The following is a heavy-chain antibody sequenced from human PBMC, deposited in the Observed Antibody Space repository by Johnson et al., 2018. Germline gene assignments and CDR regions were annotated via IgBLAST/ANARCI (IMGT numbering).Heavy chain of an antibody. D-gene: IGHD3-22*01. J-gene: IGHJ1*01. CDR3: ARPSGSSGRFLEGSPSFQH. V-gene: IGHV3-74*01. Sequence: EVQLLESGGGLVQPGGSLRLSCAASGFTFNTYWMHWVRQVPGKGLEWVSRISSDGSMTTYADTVRDRFTISRDNAQNTVYLLMNSLRAEDTAVYYGARPSGSSGRFLEGSPSFQHWGQGTLVTVSS. CDR2: ISSDGSMT. CDR1: GFTFNTYW.